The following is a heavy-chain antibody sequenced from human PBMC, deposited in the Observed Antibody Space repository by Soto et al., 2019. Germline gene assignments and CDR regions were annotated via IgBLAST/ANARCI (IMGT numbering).Heavy chain of an antibody. V-gene: IGHV3-30-3*01. Sequence: PGGSLRLSCAASGFTFSSYAMHWVRQAPGKGLEWVAVISYGGSNKYYADSVKGRFTISRDNSKNTLYLQMNSLRAEDTAVYYCARPQQALTVYVYWGQGTLVTVSS. CDR1: GFTFSSYA. CDR3: ARPQQALTVYVY. CDR2: ISYGGSNK. J-gene: IGHJ4*02. D-gene: IGHD6-13*01.